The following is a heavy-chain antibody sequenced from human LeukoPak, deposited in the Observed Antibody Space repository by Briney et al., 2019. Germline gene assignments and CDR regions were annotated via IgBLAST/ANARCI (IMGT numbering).Heavy chain of an antibody. J-gene: IGHJ4*02. CDR3: ARGGVAAAGHFDY. D-gene: IGHD6-13*01. CDR2: INYSGST. CDR1: GGSFSGYY. V-gene: IGHV4-34*01. Sequence: SETLSLTCAVYGGSFSGYYWSWIRQPPGKGLEWIGEINYSGSTNYNPSLKSRVTISVDTSKNQFSLKLSSVTAADTAVYYCARGGVAAAGHFDYWGQGTLVTVSS.